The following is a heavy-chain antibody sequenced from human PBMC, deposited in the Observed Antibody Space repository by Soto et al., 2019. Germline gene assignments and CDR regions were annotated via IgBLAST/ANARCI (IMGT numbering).Heavy chain of an antibody. V-gene: IGHV2-5*02. J-gene: IGHJ4*02. CDR3: AHTVARGAYWETFNY. CDR1: GFSLTTNGVG. CDR2: IYRDDYK. Sequence: QITLKESGPTLVKPTQTLTLTCTVSGFSLTTNGVGVGWFRQPPGKALEWLALIYRDDYKRYRPSLKSRVTITKDNTKNQVVLTMTNMDPVDTATYYCAHTVARGAYWETFNYWGQGTLVTVSS. D-gene: IGHD1-26*01.